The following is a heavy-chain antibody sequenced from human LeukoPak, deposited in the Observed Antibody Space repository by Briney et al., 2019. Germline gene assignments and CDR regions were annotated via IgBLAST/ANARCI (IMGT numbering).Heavy chain of an antibody. CDR2: ISSSSSYI. CDR1: GFTFSSYS. CDR3: AGGIAVAGGFEPDY. V-gene: IGHV3-21*01. J-gene: IGHJ4*02. D-gene: IGHD6-19*01. Sequence: GGSLRLSCAASGFTFSSYSMTWVRQAPGKGLEWVSSISSSSSYIYYADSVKGRFTISRDNAKNSLYLQMNSLRAEDTAVYYCAGGIAVAGGFEPDYWGQGTLVTVSS.